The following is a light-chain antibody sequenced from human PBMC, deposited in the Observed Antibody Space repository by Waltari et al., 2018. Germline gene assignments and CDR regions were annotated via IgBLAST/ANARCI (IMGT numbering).Light chain of an antibody. Sequence: QSALTQPASVSGSLGQSITISCTGSSSDVGGYNYVSWYQQHPRKAPKVIIYEVSNRPAGVSNRFSGSKSGNTASLTISGLQAEDEADYYCSSYTIPTTWVFGGGTKLTVL. J-gene: IGLJ3*02. CDR2: EVS. CDR1: SSDVGGYNY. V-gene: IGLV2-14*01. CDR3: SSYTIPTTWV.